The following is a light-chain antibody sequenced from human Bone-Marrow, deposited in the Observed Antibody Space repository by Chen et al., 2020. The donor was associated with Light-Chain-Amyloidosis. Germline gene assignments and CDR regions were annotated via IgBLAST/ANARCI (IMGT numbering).Light chain of an antibody. CDR2: RDT. CDR1: DLPTKY. V-gene: IGLV3-25*03. Sequence: SYELTQPPSLSGPSGQTLRRPCSGDDLPTKYAYWYQQKPGQAPVLVIHRDTERPSGISERFSGSSSGTTDTLTISGVQAEDEADYHCQSADSSGTYEVIFGGGTKLTV. J-gene: IGLJ2*01. CDR3: QSADSSGTYEVI.